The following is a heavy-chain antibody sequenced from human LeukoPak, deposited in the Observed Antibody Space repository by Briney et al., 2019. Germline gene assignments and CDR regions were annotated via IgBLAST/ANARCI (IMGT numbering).Heavy chain of an antibody. Sequence: PGGSLRLSCAASELIFSSYWMTWVRQAPGKAPEWVANIRHDGREKYYVGSVKGRFIISRDNAKNSLYLQMNSLRLEDTAIYYCAWGMDVWGQGTTVTVSS. V-gene: IGHV3-7*04. CDR3: AWGMDV. J-gene: IGHJ6*02. CDR1: ELIFSSYW. CDR2: IRHDGREK.